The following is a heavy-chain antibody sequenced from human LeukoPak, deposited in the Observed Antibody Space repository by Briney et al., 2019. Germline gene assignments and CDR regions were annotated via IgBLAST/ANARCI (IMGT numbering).Heavy chain of an antibody. Sequence: PSETLSLTCTVSGGSISSGSYYWSWIRQPAGKGLEWIGRIYASGSTNYNPSLKSRVTISVDTSKNQFSLKLSSVTAADTAVYYCARDLWSAVYPDAFDIWGQGTRVTVSS. CDR2: IYASGST. V-gene: IGHV4-61*02. J-gene: IGHJ3*02. CDR3: ARDLWSAVYPDAFDI. CDR1: GGSISSGSYY. D-gene: IGHD1-14*01.